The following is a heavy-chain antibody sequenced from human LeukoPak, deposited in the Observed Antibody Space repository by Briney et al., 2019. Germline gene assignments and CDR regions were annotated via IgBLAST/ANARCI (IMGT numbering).Heavy chain of an antibody. CDR1: GFTFSSYA. D-gene: IGHD2-2*01. CDR2: ISYDGSNK. J-gene: IGHJ6*02. Sequence: PGGSLRLSCAASGFTFSSYAMRWVRQAPGKGLEWVAVISYDGSNKYYADSVKGRFTISRDNSKNTLYLQMNSLRAEDTAVYYCASIPIVVVPAAILQDYYYYGMDVWGQGTTVTVSS. CDR3: ASIPIVVVPAAILQDYYYYGMDV. V-gene: IGHV3-30-3*01.